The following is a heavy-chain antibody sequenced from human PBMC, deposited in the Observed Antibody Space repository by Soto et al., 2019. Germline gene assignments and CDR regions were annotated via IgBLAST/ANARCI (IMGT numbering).Heavy chain of an antibody. V-gene: IGHV1-3*01. CDR3: ARTSSGVPEGTTTNLVY. CDR1: GYTFTSYA. J-gene: IGHJ4*02. D-gene: IGHD2-15*01. Sequence: ASVKVSCKASGYTFTSYAMHWVRQAPGQRLEWMGWINAGNGNTKYSQKFQGRVTITRDTSASTAYMELSSLRSEDTAVYYCARTSSGVPEGTTTNLVYWGQGTLVTVSS. CDR2: INAGNGNT.